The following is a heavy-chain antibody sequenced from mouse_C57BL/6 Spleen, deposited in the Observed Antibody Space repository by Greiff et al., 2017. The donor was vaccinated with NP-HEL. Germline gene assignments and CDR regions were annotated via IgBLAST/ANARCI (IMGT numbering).Heavy chain of an antibody. J-gene: IGHJ2*01. CDR1: GYTFTSYW. CDR3: ARGYGSSYDDFDD. V-gene: IGHV1-52*01. CDR2: IDPSDSET. D-gene: IGHD1-1*01. Sequence: QVQLQQPGAELVRPGSSVNLSCKASGYTFTSYWMHWVKPSPIQGLEWIGNIDPSDSETHYNQQFKDKATLTVAKSSSTAYMQLSSLTSEDSAVYYCARGYGSSYDDFDDWGQGTTLTVSA.